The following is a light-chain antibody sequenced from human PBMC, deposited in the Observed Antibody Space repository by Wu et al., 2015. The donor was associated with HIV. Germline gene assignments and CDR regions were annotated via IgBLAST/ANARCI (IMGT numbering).Light chain of an antibody. CDR1: QSVSIW. Sequence: RMTQSPSSLSASVGDKVIITCRASQSVSIWLAWYQQKPEKAPKLLIYKTSNLESGVPSRFSGSGSGTEFTLTISSLQPDDFATYYCQQYYFFPLTFGGGTKVEIK. V-gene: IGKV1-5*03. CDR2: KTS. J-gene: IGKJ4*01. CDR3: QQYYFFPLT.